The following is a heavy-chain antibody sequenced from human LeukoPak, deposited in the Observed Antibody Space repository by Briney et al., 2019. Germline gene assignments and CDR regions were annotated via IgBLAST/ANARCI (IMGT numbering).Heavy chain of an antibody. D-gene: IGHD3-22*01. CDR2: ISGSSTNI. CDR1: GFTFSSYS. Sequence: GGSLRLSCAASGFTFSSYSMNWVRQAPGKGLEWVSSISGSSTNIYYGDSVKGRFTISRDNAKNSLYLQMNSLRAEDTAVYYCARGHDSSGWYFQHWGQGTLVTVSS. J-gene: IGHJ1*01. V-gene: IGHV3-21*01. CDR3: ARGHDSSGWYFQH.